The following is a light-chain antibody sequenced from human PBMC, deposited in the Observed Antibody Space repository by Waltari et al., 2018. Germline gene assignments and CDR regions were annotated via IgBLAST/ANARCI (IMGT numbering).Light chain of an antibody. Sequence: SYDLSQPPSVSVSPGQTARITCSGENLGEKFVSWYQHKAGQSPDLGMYQDKKRPSGIPERISGSNSGDTATLTISETQALDQADYYCQSWDSSTAVIFGGGTNLTVV. J-gene: IGLJ2*01. CDR2: QDK. V-gene: IGLV3-1*01. CDR1: NLGEKF. CDR3: QSWDSSTAVI.